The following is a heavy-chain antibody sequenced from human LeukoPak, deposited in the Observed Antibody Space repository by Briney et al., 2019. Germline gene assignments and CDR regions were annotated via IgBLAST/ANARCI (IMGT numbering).Heavy chain of an antibody. D-gene: IGHD3-10*01. CDR1: GYTFTSYG. CDR2: ISAYNGNT. CDR3: ARDSKEMELVAIDLHWFGP. Sequence: ASVKVSCKASGYTFTSYGISWVRQAPGQGLEWMGWISAYNGNTNYAQKLQGRVTMTTDTSTSTAYMELRSLRSDDTAVYYCARDSKEMELVAIDLHWFGPWGQGTLVTVSS. J-gene: IGHJ5*02. V-gene: IGHV1-18*01.